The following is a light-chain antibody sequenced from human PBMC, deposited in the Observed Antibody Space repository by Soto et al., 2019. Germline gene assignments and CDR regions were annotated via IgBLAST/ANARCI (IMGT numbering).Light chain of an antibody. V-gene: IGKV3-15*01. J-gene: IGKJ1*01. CDR1: QSITSS. Sequence: PGERASLSCGASQSITSSFLAWYQQKPGQAPRLLIYDASTRATGIQARFSGSGSGTDFTLTIRGLQSEDFAVYYCQQYNNWPQTFGQGTKVDIK. CDR3: QQYNNWPQT. CDR2: DAS.